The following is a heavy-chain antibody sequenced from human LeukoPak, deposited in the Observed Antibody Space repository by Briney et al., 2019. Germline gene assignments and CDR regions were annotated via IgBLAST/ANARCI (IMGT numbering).Heavy chain of an antibody. J-gene: IGHJ4*02. D-gene: IGHD3-22*01. CDR2: INPNSGGT. V-gene: IGHV1-2*02. Sequence: ASVKVSCTASGYTFTGYYMHWVRQAPGQGLEWMGWINPNSGGTNYAQKFQGRVTMTRDTSISTAYMELSRLRSDDTAVYYCARDWSTMIVVVPPAFDYWGQGTLVTVSS. CDR3: ARDWSTMIVVVPPAFDY. CDR1: GYTFTGYY.